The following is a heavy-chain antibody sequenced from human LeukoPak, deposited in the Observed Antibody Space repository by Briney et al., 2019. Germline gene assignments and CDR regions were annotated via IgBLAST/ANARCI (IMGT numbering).Heavy chain of an antibody. D-gene: IGHD2-2*01. J-gene: IGHJ3*02. Sequence: SETLSLTCTVSGYSISSGYYWGWIRQPPGKGLEWIGSIYHSGTTYYNPSLKSRVTISVDTSKNQFSLKLSSVTAADTAVYYCARGRYCSSISCHHDAFDIWGQGTMVTVSS. V-gene: IGHV4-38-2*02. CDR3: ARGRYCSSISCHHDAFDI. CDR1: GYSISSGYY. CDR2: IYHSGTT.